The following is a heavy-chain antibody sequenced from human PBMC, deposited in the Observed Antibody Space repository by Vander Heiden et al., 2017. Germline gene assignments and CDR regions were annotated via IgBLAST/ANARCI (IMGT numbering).Heavy chain of an antibody. D-gene: IGHD3-22*01. J-gene: IGHJ4*02. V-gene: IGHV4-4*07. CDR3: ARDSGRYDSTGSDD. Sequence: QVQLQESGPGLVKPSETLSLTCTVTGASISSYYWSWIRQPAGKGLEWIGRIYSSGSTNYHPSFENRVTMSVDTSKNQFSLDLTSVTAADTAVYYCARDSGRYDSTGSDDWGQGTLVTVAS. CDR2: IYSSGST. CDR1: GASISSYY.